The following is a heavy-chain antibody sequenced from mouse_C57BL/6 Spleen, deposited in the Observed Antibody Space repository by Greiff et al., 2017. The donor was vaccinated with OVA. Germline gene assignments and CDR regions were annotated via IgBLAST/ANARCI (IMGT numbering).Heavy chain of an antibody. D-gene: IGHD1-1*01. Sequence: QVQLKESGAELVKPGASVKLSCKASGYTFTEYTIRWVKQRSGQGLEWIGWFYPGSGSIKYNEKFKDKATLTADKSSSTVYMELSRLTSEDTAVYFCARHEEEYYGSSWFAYWGQGTLVTVSA. CDR2: FYPGSGSI. CDR3: ARHEEEYYGSSWFAY. J-gene: IGHJ3*01. CDR1: GYTFTEYT. V-gene: IGHV1-62-2*01.